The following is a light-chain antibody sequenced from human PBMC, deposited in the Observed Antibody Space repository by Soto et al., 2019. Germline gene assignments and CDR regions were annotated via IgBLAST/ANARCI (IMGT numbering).Light chain of an antibody. CDR3: AAWDDSLNGHVV. Sequence: SALTQPPSASGSPGQSVTISCTGTTSDIGAYNYVSWYQQRPGKAPKLIIYEVTRRPSGVPDRIFGSKYDTTASLTVSGLQAEDEADYYCAAWDDSLNGHVVFGGGTKLTVL. CDR2: EVT. J-gene: IGLJ2*01. V-gene: IGLV2-8*01. CDR1: TSDIGAYNY.